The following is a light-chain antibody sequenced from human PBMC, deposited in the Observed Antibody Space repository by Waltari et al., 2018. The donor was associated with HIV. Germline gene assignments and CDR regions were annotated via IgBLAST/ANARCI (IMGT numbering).Light chain of an antibody. V-gene: IGLV1-44*01. CDR3: AAWDDSRSGEVV. CDR2: GNN. Sequence: QPVLPQPPSLSGTPGQRATISCSRRNSHIGSNTLTWYRPLPGTAPKPLIYGNNQRPSGVPDRFSGSKSGTSASLAITGLQSEDEAEYYCAAWDDSRSGEVVFGGGTKLTVL. J-gene: IGLJ2*01. CDR1: NSHIGSNT.